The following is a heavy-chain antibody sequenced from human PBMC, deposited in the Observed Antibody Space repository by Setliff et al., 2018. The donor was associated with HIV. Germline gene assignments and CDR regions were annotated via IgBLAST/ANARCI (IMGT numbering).Heavy chain of an antibody. CDR2: ISWNSGSI. D-gene: IGHD5-18*01. V-gene: IGHV3-9*01. CDR1: GFTFDDYA. J-gene: IGHJ5*02. Sequence: GGSLRLSCAASGFTFDDYAMHWVRQAPGEGLEWVSGISWNSGSIGYADSVKGRFTISRDNAKNSLYLQMNSLRSEDTALYYCAKSPNRYSPLDWFDPWGQGTLVTVSS. CDR3: AKSPNRYSPLDWFDP.